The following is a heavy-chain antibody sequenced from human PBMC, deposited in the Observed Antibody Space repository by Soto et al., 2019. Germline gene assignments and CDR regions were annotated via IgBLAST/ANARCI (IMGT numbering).Heavy chain of an antibody. V-gene: IGHV4-61*01. D-gene: IGHD2-2*01. CDR2: IFSSGST. CDR1: GGSVSSGSYF. CDR3: ARLVVPAARPHYYYYYYYMDV. Sequence: SETLSLTCTVSGGSVSSGSYFWSWIRQPPGKGLEWIGYIFSSGSTNYTPSLKSRVTISVDTSKNQFSLKLSSVTAADTAVYYCARLVVPAARPHYYYYYYYMDVWGKGTPVTVSS. J-gene: IGHJ6*03.